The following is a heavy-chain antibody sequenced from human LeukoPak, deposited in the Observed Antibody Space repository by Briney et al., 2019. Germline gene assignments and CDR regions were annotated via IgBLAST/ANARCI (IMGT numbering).Heavy chain of an antibody. D-gene: IGHD1-26*01. CDR2: IYSGGST. CDR1: GFTFSSYA. Sequence: GGSLRLSCAASGFTFSSYAMSWVRQAPGKGLEWVSVIYSGGSTYYADSVKGRFTISRDNSKNTLYLQMNSLRAEDTAVYYCARDTWELQHHWGQGTLVTVSS. CDR3: ARDTWELQHH. V-gene: IGHV3-66*02. J-gene: IGHJ5*02.